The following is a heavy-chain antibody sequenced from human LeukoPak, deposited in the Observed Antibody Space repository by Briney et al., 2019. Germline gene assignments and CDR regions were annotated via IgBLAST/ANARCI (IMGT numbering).Heavy chain of an antibody. Sequence: SETLSLTCTVSGGSISSYYWSWIRQPPGKGLEWIGYIYYGGSTNYNPSLKSRVTISVDTSKNQFSLKLSSVTAADTAVYYCARGRGTMVRGVPNSFDPWGQGTLVTVSS. CDR2: IYYGGST. V-gene: IGHV4-59*01. J-gene: IGHJ5*02. CDR3: ARGRGTMVRGVPNSFDP. D-gene: IGHD3-10*01. CDR1: GGSISSYY.